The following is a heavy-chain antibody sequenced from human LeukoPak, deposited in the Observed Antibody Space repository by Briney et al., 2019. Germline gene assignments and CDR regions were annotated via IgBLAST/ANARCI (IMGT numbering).Heavy chain of an antibody. CDR1: GGSISSGGYY. V-gene: IGHV4-31*03. CDR3: ARTTVVAKYFDY. J-gene: IGHJ4*02. Sequence: PSQTLSLTCTVSGGSISSGGYYWSWIRQHPGKGLEWIGYIYYSGSTYYSPSLKSRLTISVDTSKNQFSLKLSSVTAADTAVYYCARTTVVAKYFDYWGQGTLVTVSS. D-gene: IGHD4-23*01. CDR2: IYYSGST.